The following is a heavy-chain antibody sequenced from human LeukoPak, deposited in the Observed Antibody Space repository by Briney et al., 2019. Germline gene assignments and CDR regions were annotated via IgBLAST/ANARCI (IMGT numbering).Heavy chain of an antibody. V-gene: IGHV1-69*04. CDR3: ARDDGSSSWYANFDY. CDR1: GGTFSSYA. Sequence: SVKVSFKASGGTFSSYAISWVRQAPGQGLEWMGRIIPILGIANYAQKFQGRVTITADKSTSTAYMELSSLRSEDTAVYYCARDDGSSSWYANFDYWGQGTLVTVSS. J-gene: IGHJ4*02. D-gene: IGHD6-13*01. CDR2: IIPILGIA.